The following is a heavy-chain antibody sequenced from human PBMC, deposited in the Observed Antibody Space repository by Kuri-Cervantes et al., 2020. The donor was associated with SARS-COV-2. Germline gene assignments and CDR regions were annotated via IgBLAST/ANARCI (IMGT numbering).Heavy chain of an antibody. D-gene: IGHD6-13*01. CDR1: GYTFTTYA. J-gene: IGHJ6*02. CDR2: INTNTGNP. CDR3: ARGGGYSSSWYSLYYYYGMDV. V-gene: IGHV7-4-1*02. Sequence: ASVKVSCKASGYTFTTYAMNWVRQAPGQGLEWMGWINTNTGNPTYAQGFTGRFVFSLDTSVSTAYLQISSLKASDTAMYYCARGGGYSSSWYSLYYYYGMDVWGQGTTVTVSS.